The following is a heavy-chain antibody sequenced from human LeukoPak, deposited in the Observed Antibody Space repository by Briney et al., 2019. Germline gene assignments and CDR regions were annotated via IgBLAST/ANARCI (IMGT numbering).Heavy chain of an antibody. CDR2: ISAYNGNT. D-gene: IGHD6-6*01. CDR1: GYTFTSYG. J-gene: IGHJ5*02. CDR3: ARVVAARRGGKNWFDP. V-gene: IGHV1-18*01. Sequence: ASVKVSCKASGYTFTSYGISWVRQAPGQGLEWMGWISAYNGNTNYAQKLQGRVTMTTDTSTSTAYMELRSLRSDDTAVYYCARVVAARRGGKNWFDPWGQGTLVTVSS.